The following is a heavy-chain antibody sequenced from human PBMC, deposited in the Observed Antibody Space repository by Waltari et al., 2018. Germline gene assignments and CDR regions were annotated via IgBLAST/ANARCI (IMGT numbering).Heavy chain of an antibody. CDR3: ARAPRYYYYYMDV. CDR2: INHSGST. V-gene: IGHV4-34*01. CDR1: GGSFSGYY. J-gene: IGHJ6*03. Sequence: QVQLQQWGAGLLKPSETLSRTCAVYGGSFSGYYWSWIRQPPGKGLEWIGEINHSGSTNYNPSLKSRVTISVDTSKNQFSLKLSSVTAADTAVYYCARAPRYYYYYMDVWGKGTTVTISS.